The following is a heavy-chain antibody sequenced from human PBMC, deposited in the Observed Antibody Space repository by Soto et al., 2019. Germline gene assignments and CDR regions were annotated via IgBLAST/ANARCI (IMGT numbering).Heavy chain of an antibody. CDR1: GFTFSSYG. J-gene: IGHJ4*02. D-gene: IGHD1-26*01. V-gene: IGHV3-30*18. Sequence: QVQLVESGGGVVQPGRSLRLSCAATGFTFSSYGMHWVRQAPGKGLEGVAVISYDGSNKYYADSVKGRFTISRDNSKNTLYLQMNSLRAEDTAVYYCANAVTAIYTPRWELKRKHGEFDYWGQGTLVTVSS. CDR3: ANAVTAIYTPRWELKRKHGEFDY. CDR2: ISYDGSNK.